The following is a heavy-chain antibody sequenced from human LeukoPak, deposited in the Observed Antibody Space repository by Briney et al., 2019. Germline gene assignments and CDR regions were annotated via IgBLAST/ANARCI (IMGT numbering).Heavy chain of an antibody. D-gene: IGHD3-10*01. V-gene: IGHV4-34*01. CDR3: ARGRSGSYYVYYYYYMDV. J-gene: IGHJ6*03. CDR1: DGSFSGYY. CDR2: INHSGST. Sequence: SETLSLTCAVYDGSFSGYYWSWIRQPPGKGLEWIGDINHSGSTNYNPSLKSRVTISVDTSKNQFSLKLSSVTAADTAVYYCARGRSGSYYVYYYYYMDVWGKGTTVTVSS.